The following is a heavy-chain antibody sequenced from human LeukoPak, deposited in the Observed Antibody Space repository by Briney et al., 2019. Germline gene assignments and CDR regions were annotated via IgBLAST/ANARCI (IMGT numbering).Heavy chain of an antibody. D-gene: IGHD4/OR15-4a*01. Sequence: GGSLRLSCAASGFTFRDYYMTWIRQAPGKGLGWVSYISGSGRYTNYADSVNDRFTISRDNAKNSVFLQMNSLRDEDTAVYFCARGNSGYGALGEYWGQGTLVTVSS. CDR2: ISGSGRYT. CDR3: ARGNSGYGALGEY. CDR1: GFTFRDYY. V-gene: IGHV3-11*06. J-gene: IGHJ4*02.